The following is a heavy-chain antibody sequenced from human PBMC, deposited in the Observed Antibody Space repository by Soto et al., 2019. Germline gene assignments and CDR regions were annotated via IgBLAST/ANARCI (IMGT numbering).Heavy chain of an antibody. Sequence: XESLKISCKGSGYSFTSYWIGWVRQMPGKGLEWMGIIYPGDSDTRYSPSFQGQVTISADKSISTAYLQWSSLKASDTAMYYCERMSTSYYYGMDVWGQGTTVTVSS. D-gene: IGHD3-16*01. V-gene: IGHV5-51*01. CDR2: IYPGDSDT. CDR1: GYSFTSYW. J-gene: IGHJ6*02. CDR3: ERMSTSYYYGMDV.